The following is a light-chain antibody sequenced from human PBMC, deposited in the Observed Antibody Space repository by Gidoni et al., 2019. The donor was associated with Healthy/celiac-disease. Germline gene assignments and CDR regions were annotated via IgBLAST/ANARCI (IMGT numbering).Light chain of an antibody. V-gene: IGLV2-14*01. J-gene: IGLJ2*01. CDR2: DVS. CDR1: SSDVGGYNY. CDR3: SSYTSSSTLV. Sequence: HSAITQPASLSGSPGQSLTISCTGTSSDVGGYNYVSCYQQHPGKAPKLMIYDVSNRPSGVSNRFSGSKSGNTASLTISGLQAEDEADYYCSSYTSSSTLVFGGGTKLTVL.